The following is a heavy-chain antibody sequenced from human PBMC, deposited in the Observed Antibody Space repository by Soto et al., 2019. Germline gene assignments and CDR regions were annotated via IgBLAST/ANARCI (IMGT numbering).Heavy chain of an antibody. CDR1: GGSISSYY. CDR2: IYTSGST. CDR3: ARVSSSSFPYYYYGMDV. J-gene: IGHJ6*02. D-gene: IGHD6-13*01. Sequence: SETLSLTCTVSGGSISSYYWSWIRQPAGKGLEWIGRIYTSGSTNYNPSLKSRVTMSVDTSKNQFSLKLSSVTAADTAVYYCARVSSSSFPYYYYGMDVWGQGTTVTVS. V-gene: IGHV4-4*07.